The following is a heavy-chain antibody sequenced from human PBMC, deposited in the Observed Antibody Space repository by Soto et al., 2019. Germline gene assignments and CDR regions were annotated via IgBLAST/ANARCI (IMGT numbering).Heavy chain of an antibody. J-gene: IGHJ4*02. D-gene: IGHD6-19*01. CDR3: AKGGRQWLVTSDFNY. Sequence: VQLVESGGGVVQPGRSLRLSCAASGFTFSDYAMHWVRQAPGKGLAWVAVVSHDGRNTHYADSVKGRFTIYRDSSKDTVSLEMTSLRAEDTAVYYCAKGGRQWLVTSDFNYCGQGAPVTVSS. CDR1: GFTFSDYA. CDR2: VSHDGRNT. V-gene: IGHV3-30*18.